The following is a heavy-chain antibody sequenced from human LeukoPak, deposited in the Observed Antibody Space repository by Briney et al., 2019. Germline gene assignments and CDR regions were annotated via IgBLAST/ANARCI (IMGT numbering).Heavy chain of an antibody. CDR2: IYPTGST. CDR3: ARAYSSSWYWNWFDP. V-gene: IGHV4-38-2*02. Sequence: PSETLSLTCTVSGYSISSGYYWGWIRQPPGKGLEWIGNIYPTGSTYYNPSLKSRVTISVDTSKNQFSLKVSFVSAADTAVYYCARAYSSSWYWNWFDPWGQGTLVTVSS. CDR1: GYSISSGYY. J-gene: IGHJ5*02. D-gene: IGHD6-13*01.